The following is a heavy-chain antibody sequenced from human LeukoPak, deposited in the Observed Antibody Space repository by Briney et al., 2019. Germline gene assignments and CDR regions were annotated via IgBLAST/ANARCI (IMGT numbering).Heavy chain of an antibody. CDR1: GGSISSGGYS. V-gene: IGHV4-30-2*01. CDR3: ARVPSDYCSGGSCYSEDAFDI. D-gene: IGHD2-15*01. J-gene: IGHJ3*02. CDR2: IYHSGST. Sequence: SETLSLTCAVSGGSISSGGYSWSWIRQPPGKGLEWIGYIYHSGSTYYNPSLKSRVTISVDTSKNQFSLKLSSVTAADTAVYYCARVPSDYCSGGSCYSEDAFDIWGQGTMVTVSS.